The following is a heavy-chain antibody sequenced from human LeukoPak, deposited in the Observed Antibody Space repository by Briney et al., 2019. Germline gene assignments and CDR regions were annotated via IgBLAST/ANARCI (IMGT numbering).Heavy chain of an antibody. V-gene: IGHV4-34*01. CDR1: GGSFSGYY. Sequence: SETLSLTCAVYGGSFSGYYWSWIRQPPGKGLEWIGEINHSGSTNYNPSLKSRVTISVGTSKNQFSLKLSSVTAADTAVYYCARTPPYCSGGSCYLNYFDYWGQGTLVTVSS. CDR3: ARTPPYCSGGSCYLNYFDY. CDR2: INHSGST. J-gene: IGHJ4*02. D-gene: IGHD2-15*01.